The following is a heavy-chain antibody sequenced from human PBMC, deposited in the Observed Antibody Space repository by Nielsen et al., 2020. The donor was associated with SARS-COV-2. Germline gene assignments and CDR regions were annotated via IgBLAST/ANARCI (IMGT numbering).Heavy chain of an antibody. J-gene: IGHJ6*02. CDR2: IWYDGSNK. V-gene: IGHV3-33*01. CDR1: GFTFSSYG. Sequence: GESLKISCAASGFTFSSYGMHWVRQAPGKGLEWVAVIWYDGSNKYYADSVKGRFTISRDNSKNTLYLQMNSLRAEDTAVYYCARDGVATGEFYYYYGMDVWGQGTTVTVSS. CDR3: ARDGVATGEFYYYYGMDV. D-gene: IGHD5-12*01.